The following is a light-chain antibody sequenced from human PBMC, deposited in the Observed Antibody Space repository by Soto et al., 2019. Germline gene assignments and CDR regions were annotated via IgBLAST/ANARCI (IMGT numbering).Light chain of an antibody. Sequence: EIVLTQSPATLSLSPGERATLSCRASQSISSYLAWYQQKPGQAPRLLIYDASNRATGIPARFSGSGSGTDFTLTISSLEPEDFADYYCQQRSNWPPLTFGGGTKVEIK. CDR1: QSISSY. CDR3: QQRSNWPPLT. V-gene: IGKV3-11*01. J-gene: IGKJ4*01. CDR2: DAS.